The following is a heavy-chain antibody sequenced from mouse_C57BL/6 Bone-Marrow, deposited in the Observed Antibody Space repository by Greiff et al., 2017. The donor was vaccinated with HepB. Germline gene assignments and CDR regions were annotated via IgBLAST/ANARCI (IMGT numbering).Heavy chain of an antibody. J-gene: IGHJ2*01. CDR3: ARKRDGSSYEDYFDY. Sequence: QVQLQQSGPGLVQPSQCLSITCTVSGFSLTSYGVHWVRQSPGKGLEWLGVIWSGGSTDYNAAFISRLSISKDNSKSQVFFKMNSLPADDTAIYYCARKRDGSSYEDYFDYWGQGTTLTVSS. CDR1: GFSLTSYG. V-gene: IGHV2-2*01. CDR2: IWSGGST. D-gene: IGHD1-1*01.